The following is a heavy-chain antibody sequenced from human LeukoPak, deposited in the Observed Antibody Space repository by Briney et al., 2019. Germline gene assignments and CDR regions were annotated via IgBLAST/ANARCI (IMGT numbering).Heavy chain of an antibody. Sequence: GGSLRLSCAASGFTVSSNYMSWVRQAPGRGLEWVPVIYSGGDTRYADSVKGRFTISRDNSKNTLYLQMNSLRAEDTALYYCARERGRGVISPYFDQWGQGTLVTVSS. V-gene: IGHV3-66*01. CDR3: ARERGRGVISPYFDQ. J-gene: IGHJ4*02. CDR1: GFTVSSNY. D-gene: IGHD3-10*01. CDR2: IYSGGDT.